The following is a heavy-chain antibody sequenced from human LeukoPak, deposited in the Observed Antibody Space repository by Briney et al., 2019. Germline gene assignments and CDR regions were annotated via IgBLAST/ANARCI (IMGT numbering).Heavy chain of an antibody. CDR3: ARHNTVTTIDWFDP. CDR2: IYYSGST. Sequence: SETLSLTCTVSGGSISSYYWSLIRQPPGKGLEWIGYIYYSGSTNYNPSLKSRVTISVDTSKNQFSLKLSSVTAADTAVYYCARHNTVTTIDWFDPWGQGTLVTVSS. J-gene: IGHJ5*02. CDR1: GGSISSYY. V-gene: IGHV4-59*08. D-gene: IGHD4-17*01.